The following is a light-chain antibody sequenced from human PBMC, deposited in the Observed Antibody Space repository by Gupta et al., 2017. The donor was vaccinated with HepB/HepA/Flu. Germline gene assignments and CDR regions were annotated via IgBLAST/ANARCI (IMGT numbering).Light chain of an antibody. CDR2: GAS. J-gene: IGKJ4*01. CDR1: QSINSN. V-gene: IGKV3-15*01. Sequence: EIVMTQSPATLSVSPGGRATLSCRASQSINSNLAWYQQKPGQPPRLLIYGASSRATGIPARFSGSGYGTEFTLTISSPQSEDDAIYYCQQYDNWPPLTFGGGTKVEIK. CDR3: QQYDNWPPLT.